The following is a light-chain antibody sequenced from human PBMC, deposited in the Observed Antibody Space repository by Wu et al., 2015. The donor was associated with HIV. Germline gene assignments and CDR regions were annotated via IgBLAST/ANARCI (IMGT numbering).Light chain of an antibody. Sequence: DIQMTQSPSTLPASVGDRVTITCRASQTISTWLAWFQQKPGKAPKLLIYKASSLESGVPSRFSGSGYGTEFTLTISSLQPDDFATYYCQHYNGYPYTFGQGTKAEIK. CDR3: QHYNGYPYT. V-gene: IGKV1-5*03. J-gene: IGKJ2*01. CDR2: KAS. CDR1: QTISTW.